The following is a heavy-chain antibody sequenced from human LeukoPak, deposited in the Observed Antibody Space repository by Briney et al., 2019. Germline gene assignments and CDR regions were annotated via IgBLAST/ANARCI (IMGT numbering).Heavy chain of an antibody. J-gene: IGHJ6*02. CDR2: IKEDGSEK. CDR1: GFTFSSYA. D-gene: IGHD6-19*01. V-gene: IGHV3-7*03. CDR3: ARAGYSSGWYRGKYYYYGMDV. Sequence: PGGSLRLSCAASGFTFSSYAMHWVRQAPGKGLEWVANIKEDGSEKYYVDSVKGRITISRDNAKNSLYLQMNSLRAEDTAVYYRARAGYSSGWYRGKYYYYGMDVWGQGTTVTVSS.